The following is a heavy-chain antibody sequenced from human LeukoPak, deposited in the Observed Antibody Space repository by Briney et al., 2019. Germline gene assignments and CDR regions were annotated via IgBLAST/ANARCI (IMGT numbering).Heavy chain of an antibody. CDR2: INPNSGGT. Sequence: ASVKVSCKASRYTFTGYYLHWVRQAPGQGLEWMGWINPNSGGTNYAQKFEGRVSMTRDTSISTAYMELSRLRSDDTAVYYCARDRGNFSSGWDNLFDIWGQGTLVTVSS. V-gene: IGHV1-2*02. CDR3: ARDRGNFSSGWDNLFDI. D-gene: IGHD6-19*01. CDR1: RYTFTGYY. J-gene: IGHJ3*02.